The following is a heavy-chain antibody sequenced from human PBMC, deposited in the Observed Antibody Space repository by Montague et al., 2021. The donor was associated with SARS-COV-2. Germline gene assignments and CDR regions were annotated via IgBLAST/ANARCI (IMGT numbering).Heavy chain of an antibody. J-gene: IGHJ4*02. Sequence: SETLSLTCTVSGASVRSGTSYWNWIRQPPGKGLEWIGYISYSGSTNYSPSLKSRGTISVDTSKNQLSLKVISATAADTAVYYCARIGYESVGDYYIYQDWGQGTLVTVSS. D-gene: IGHD3-22*01. CDR2: ISYSGST. CDR1: GASVRSGTSY. V-gene: IGHV4-61*01. CDR3: ARIGYESVGDYYIYQD.